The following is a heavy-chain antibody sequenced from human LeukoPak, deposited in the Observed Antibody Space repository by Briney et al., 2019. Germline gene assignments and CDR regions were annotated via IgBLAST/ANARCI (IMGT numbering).Heavy chain of an antibody. CDR2: ISDSGGYT. Sequence: PGGSLRLSCAASGFIFNNYAMSWVRQAPGKGLEWVSAISDSGGYTFYGDSVKGRVTISRDNSKDTLYLQLSGLRAVDTAIYYCGKEFSSGWFFWGQGTLVSVSS. V-gene: IGHV3-23*01. CDR1: GFIFNNYA. D-gene: IGHD6-13*01. CDR3: GKEFSSGWFF. J-gene: IGHJ4*02.